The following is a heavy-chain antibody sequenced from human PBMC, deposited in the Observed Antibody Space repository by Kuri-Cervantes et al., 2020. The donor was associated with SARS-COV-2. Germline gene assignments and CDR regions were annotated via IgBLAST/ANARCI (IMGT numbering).Heavy chain of an antibody. CDR2: ISYDGSNK. V-gene: IGHV3-30-3*01. D-gene: IGHD1-26*01. CDR3: AREHPYSGSYYAPFDY. Sequence: GESLKISCAASGFTFSSYAMHWVRQAPGKGLEWVAVISYDGSNKYYADSVKGRFTISRDNSKNTLYLQMSSLRAEDTAVYYCAREHPYSGSYYAPFDYWGQGTLVTVSS. CDR1: GFTFSSYA. J-gene: IGHJ4*02.